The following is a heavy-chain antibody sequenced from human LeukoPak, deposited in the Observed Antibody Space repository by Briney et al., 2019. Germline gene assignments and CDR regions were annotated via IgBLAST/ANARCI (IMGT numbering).Heavy chain of an antibody. CDR1: GFTFSAYW. D-gene: IGHD3-22*01. V-gene: IGHV3-7*01. CDR3: ARDWLAGNPYHAFDL. CDR2: IKEDGSEE. J-gene: IGHJ3*01. Sequence: GGSLRLSCAASGFTFSAYWMTWVRQAPGKGLECVANIKEDGSEEYYVDSVKGRFSISRDNAKNSLYLQMNSLRAEDTAVYYCARDWLAGNPYHAFDLWGKGTMVTVSS.